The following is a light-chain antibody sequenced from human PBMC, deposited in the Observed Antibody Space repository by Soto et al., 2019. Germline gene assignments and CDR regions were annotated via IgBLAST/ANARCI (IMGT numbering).Light chain of an antibody. J-gene: IGLJ1*01. CDR2: DVS. CDR1: SSDVGGYNY. V-gene: IGLV2-14*01. Sequence: QSALTQPASVSGSPGQSITISCTGTSSDVGGYNYVSWYQQHPGKAPKLMIYDVSNRPSGVSNRFSGSKSGNTASLTISGLQAEDEPDYSCSSYTSSSTYVFGTGTKLTVL. CDR3: SSYTSSSTYV.